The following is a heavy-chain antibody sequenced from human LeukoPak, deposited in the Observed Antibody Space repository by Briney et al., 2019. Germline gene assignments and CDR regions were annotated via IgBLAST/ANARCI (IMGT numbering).Heavy chain of an antibody. Sequence: SETLSLTCTVSGGSVSSYYWSWIRQPPGKGLEWIGYIYYSGSTNYNPSLKSRVTISVDTSKNQFSLKLSSVTAADRAVYYCARVGWWYYFDYWGQGTLVTVSS. CDR1: GGSVSSYY. CDR3: ARVGWWYYFDY. D-gene: IGHD2-15*01. J-gene: IGHJ4*02. CDR2: IYYSGST. V-gene: IGHV4-59*02.